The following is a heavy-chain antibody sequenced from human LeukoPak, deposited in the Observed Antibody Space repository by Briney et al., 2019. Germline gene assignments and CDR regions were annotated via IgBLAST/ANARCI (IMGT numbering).Heavy chain of an antibody. V-gene: IGHV4-4*02. CDR3: ARGEGPYDYVWGSYRSTFDI. CDR2: IYHSGST. D-gene: IGHD3-16*02. CDR1: GGSISSSNW. Sequence: PSGTLSLTCAVSGGSISSSNWWSWVRPPPGKGLEWIGEIYHSGSTNYNPSLKSRVTISVDKSKNQFSLKLSSVTAADTAVYYCARGEGPYDYVWGSYRSTFDIWGQGTMVTVSS. J-gene: IGHJ3*02.